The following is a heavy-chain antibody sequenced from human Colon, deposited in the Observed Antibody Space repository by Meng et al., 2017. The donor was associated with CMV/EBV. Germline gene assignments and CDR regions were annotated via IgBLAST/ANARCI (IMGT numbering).Heavy chain of an antibody. CDR3: HGSGGYSY. CDR1: GFDVSDNH. Sequence: GESLKISCVVSGFDVSDNHINWVRQAPGKGLEWVSTISGDGYTNSADSVKGRFAISRDNSKNTVFLQMNSLRAEDTAIYYCHGSGGYSYWGQGSLVTVSS. CDR2: ISGDGYT. J-gene: IGHJ4*02. D-gene: IGHD1-26*01. V-gene: IGHV3-53*01.